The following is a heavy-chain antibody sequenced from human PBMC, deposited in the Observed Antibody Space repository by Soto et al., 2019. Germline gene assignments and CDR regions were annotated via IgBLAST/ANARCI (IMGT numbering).Heavy chain of an antibody. CDR3: AKFYCISTTCHEPAAKSTGGFDI. CDR1: GFTFSSYA. CDR2: ISANSHNT. J-gene: IGHJ3*02. Sequence: VQLLESGGGLVQPGGSLRLSCAASGFTFSSYAMSWVRQAPGRGLEWVSGISANSHNTYHADSVKGRFTISRDNSKKTVFLQMNSLRVEDTAVYFCAKFYCISTTCHEPAAKSTGGFDIWGQGTLVTVS. D-gene: IGHD2-2*01. V-gene: IGHV3-23*01.